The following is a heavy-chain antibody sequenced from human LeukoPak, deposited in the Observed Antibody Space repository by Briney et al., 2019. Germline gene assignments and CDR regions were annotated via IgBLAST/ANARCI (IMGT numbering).Heavy chain of an antibody. D-gene: IGHD4-17*01. Sequence: PSETLSFTCTVSGGSISHYYWSWIRQSPGKGLEWIGYIYYSGTTNYNPSLKSRVTISVDTSRNQFSLQLRSVTAADTAVYYCAREDPQTTVPEGMDVWGQGTTVIVSS. V-gene: IGHV4-59*01. J-gene: IGHJ6*02. CDR2: IYYSGTT. CDR3: AREDPQTTVPEGMDV. CDR1: GGSISHYY.